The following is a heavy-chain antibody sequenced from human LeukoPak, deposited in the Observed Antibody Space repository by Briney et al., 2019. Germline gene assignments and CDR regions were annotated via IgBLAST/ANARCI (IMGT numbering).Heavy chain of an antibody. D-gene: IGHD3-22*01. Sequence: PGGSLRLSCAASGFTFSSYSMNWVRQAPGKGLEWVSSISSSSSYIYYADSVKGRFTISRDNAKNSLYLQMNSLRAEDTAVYYCARDSALDYYDSSGYYSTYGMDVWGKGTTVTVSS. J-gene: IGHJ6*04. CDR2: ISSSSSYI. CDR3: ARDSALDYYDSSGYYSTYGMDV. CDR1: GFTFSSYS. V-gene: IGHV3-21*01.